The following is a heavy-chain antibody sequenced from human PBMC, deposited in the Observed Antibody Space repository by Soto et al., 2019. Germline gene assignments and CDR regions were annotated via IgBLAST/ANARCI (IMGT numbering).Heavy chain of an antibody. CDR2: ISGSGGST. CDR1: GFAFSSYA. J-gene: IGHJ4*02. Sequence: GSLRLSCAASGFAFSSYAMSWVRQAPGKGLEWVSAISGSGGSTYYADSVKGRFTISRDNSKNTLYLQMNSLRAEDTAVYYCAKDVEYYYDSSGYYYFDYWGQGTLVTVSS. CDR3: AKDVEYYYDSSGYYYFDY. V-gene: IGHV3-23*01. D-gene: IGHD3-22*01.